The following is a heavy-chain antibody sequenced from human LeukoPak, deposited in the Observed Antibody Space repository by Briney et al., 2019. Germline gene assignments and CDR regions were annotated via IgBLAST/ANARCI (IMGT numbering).Heavy chain of an antibody. CDR1: GFTFSSTA. D-gene: IGHD4/OR15-4a*01. CDR2: ISGSGGST. J-gene: IGHJ4*02. V-gene: IGHV3-23*01. CDR3: ARRAGAYSHPYDY. Sequence: GGSLRLSCAASGFTFSSTAMNWVRHAPGKGLEWVSTISGSGGSTFYADSVKGRFTISRDNSKTTLYLQMGSLRAEDTAVYYCARRAGAYSHPYDYWGQGTLVTVSS.